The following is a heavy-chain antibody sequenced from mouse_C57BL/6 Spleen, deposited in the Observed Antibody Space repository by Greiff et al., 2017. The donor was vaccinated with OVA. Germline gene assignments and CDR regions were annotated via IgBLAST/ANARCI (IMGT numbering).Heavy chain of an antibody. D-gene: IGHD2-4*01. V-gene: IGHV1-62-2*01. J-gene: IGHJ1*03. CDR3: ARHEDYDYDGDWYFDV. Sequence: VQLQQSGAELVKPGASVKLSCKASGYTFTEYTIHWVKQRPGQGLEWIGWFYPGSGSIKYNEKFKDKATLTADKSSSTVYMELSRLTSEDSAVYFCARHEDYDYDGDWYFDVWGTGTTVTVSS. CDR2: FYPGSGSI. CDR1: GYTFTEYT.